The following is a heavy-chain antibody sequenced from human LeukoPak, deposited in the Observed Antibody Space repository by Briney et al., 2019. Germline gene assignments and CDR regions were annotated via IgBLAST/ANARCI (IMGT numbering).Heavy chain of an antibody. CDR1: GYTFTGYY. CDR2: INTYTGNP. V-gene: IGHV7-4-1*02. D-gene: IGHD3-22*01. CDR3: ARWDYDSSGYALYYFDY. Sequence: ASVKVSCKASGYTFTGYYMHWVRQAPGQGLEWMGWINTYTGNPTYAQGFTGRFVFSLDTSVSTAYLQISSLKAEDTAVYYCARWDYDSSGYALYYFDYWGQGTLVTVSS. J-gene: IGHJ4*02.